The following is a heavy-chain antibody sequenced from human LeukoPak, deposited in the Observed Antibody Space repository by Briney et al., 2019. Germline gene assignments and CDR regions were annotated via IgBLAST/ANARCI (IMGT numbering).Heavy chain of an antibody. D-gene: IGHD3-22*01. CDR1: GGSFSGYY. Sequence: SETLSLTCAVYGGSFSGYYWSWIRQPPGKGLEWIGEINHSGSTNYNPSLKSRVTISVDTSKNRFSLKLSSVTAADTAVYYCARGRDSSGYYYGEDYWGQGTLVTVSS. CDR3: ARGRDSSGYYYGEDY. V-gene: IGHV4-34*01. CDR2: INHSGST. J-gene: IGHJ4*02.